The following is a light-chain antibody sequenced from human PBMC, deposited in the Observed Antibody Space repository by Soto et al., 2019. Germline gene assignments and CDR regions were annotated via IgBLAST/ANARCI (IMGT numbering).Light chain of an antibody. CDR1: QSVSSSY. Sequence: ENVLTQSPGTLSLSPGERATLSCRASQSVSSSYLAWYQQKPGQAPRLLIYDASSRATGIPDRFSGSGSGTDFTLTITRLEPEDFAVYYCQHYGSSPKTFGQGTKVAIK. V-gene: IGKV3-20*01. J-gene: IGKJ1*01. CDR2: DAS. CDR3: QHYGSSPKT.